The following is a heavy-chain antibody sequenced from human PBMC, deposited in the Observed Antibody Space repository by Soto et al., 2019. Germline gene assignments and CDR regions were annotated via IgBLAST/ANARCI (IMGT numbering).Heavy chain of an antibody. CDR3: ARAPMDDYGNYYDGMDV. Sequence: QVHLQQWGAGLLKPSETLSLTCGVSGGSFRGYSWNWIRQSPEKGLEWIGEINYRGITSYNPSLRSRVTISLDTSTNRFSLTLTSVTAADTAIYYCARAPMDDYGNYYDGMDVWGQGTTITVS. V-gene: IGHV4-34*01. D-gene: IGHD4-17*01. CDR1: GGSFRGYS. CDR2: INYRGIT. J-gene: IGHJ6*02.